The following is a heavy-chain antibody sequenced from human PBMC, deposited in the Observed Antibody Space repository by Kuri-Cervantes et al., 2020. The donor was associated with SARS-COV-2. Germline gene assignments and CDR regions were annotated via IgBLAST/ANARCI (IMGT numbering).Heavy chain of an antibody. D-gene: IGHD1-26*01. CDR1: GFPLSTSGMC. Sequence: SGPTLVKPTQTLTLTCTFSGFPLSTSGMCVSWIRQPPGKALEWLARIDWDDDTFYNASLKTRLTISKDTSKKQVVLTMTNMDPVDTATYYCARTYSGNYPNWFDPWGQGILVTVSS. V-gene: IGHV2-70*17. J-gene: IGHJ5*02. CDR3: ARTYSGNYPNWFDP. CDR2: IDWDDDT.